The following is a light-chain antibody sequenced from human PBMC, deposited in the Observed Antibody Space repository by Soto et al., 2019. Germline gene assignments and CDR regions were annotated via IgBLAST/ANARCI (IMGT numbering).Light chain of an antibody. V-gene: IGKV4-1*01. Sequence: DIVMTQSPDSLAVSLGERATINCKSSQSVLSSSNNKNFLAWYQQKPGQSPKLLIYWASTRESGVPDRFSGSGSGTAFTLTISCLQTEDVALYYCQQYYRISYTFGQGTKLEIK. J-gene: IGKJ2*01. CDR1: QSVLSSSNNKNF. CDR2: WAS. CDR3: QQYYRISYT.